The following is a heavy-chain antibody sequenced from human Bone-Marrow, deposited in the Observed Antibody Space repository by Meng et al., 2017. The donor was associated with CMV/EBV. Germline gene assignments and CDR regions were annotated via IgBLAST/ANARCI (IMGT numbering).Heavy chain of an antibody. CDR1: GYSFTSYW. V-gene: IGHV5-51*01. CDR3: ARLGGSYYLHFDY. Sequence: GGSLRLSCKCSGYSFTSYWIGWVRQMPGKGLEWMGIIYPGDSDTRYSPSFQGQVTISADKSISTAYLQWSSLKASDTAMYYCARLGGSYYLHFDYWGQGTLVTVSS. D-gene: IGHD1-26*01. CDR2: IYPGDSDT. J-gene: IGHJ4*02.